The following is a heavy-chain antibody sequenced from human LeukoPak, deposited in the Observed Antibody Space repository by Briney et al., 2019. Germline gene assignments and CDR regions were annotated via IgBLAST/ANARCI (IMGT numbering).Heavy chain of an antibody. CDR2: ISGSGGST. CDR3: AKGSYGDYVGYLDY. V-gene: IGHV3-23*01. J-gene: IGHJ4*02. Sequence: HSGESLRLSCAASGFTFSSYAMSWVRQAPGKGLEWVSAISGSGGSTYYADSVKGRFTISRDNSKNTLYLQMNSLRAEDTAVYYCAKGSYGDYVGYLDYWGQGTLVAVSS. D-gene: IGHD4-17*01. CDR1: GFTFSSYA.